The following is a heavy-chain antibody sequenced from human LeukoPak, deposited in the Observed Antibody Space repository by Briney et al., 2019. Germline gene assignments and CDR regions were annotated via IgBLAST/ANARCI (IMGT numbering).Heavy chain of an antibody. J-gene: IGHJ6*02. D-gene: IGHD1-14*01. CDR2: IDPSDSYT. V-gene: IGHV5-10-1*01. CDR3: ARHFLGETPDMDV. CDR1: GYSFTSYW. Sequence: GESLKISWKGSGYSFTSYWISWVRRMPGKGLEWMGRIDPSDSYTKYSPSFQAHVTISGDESISTAYLQWSSLKASDTAMYYCARHFLGETPDMDVWGQGTTVTLSS.